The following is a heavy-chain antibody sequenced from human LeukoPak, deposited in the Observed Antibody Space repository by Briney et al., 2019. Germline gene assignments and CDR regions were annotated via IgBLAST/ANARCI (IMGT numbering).Heavy chain of an antibody. CDR1: GYTFTSYY. J-gene: IGHJ6*03. Sequence: ASMKVSCKASGYTFTSYYMHWVRQAPGQGLEWMGIINPSGGSTSYAQKFQGRVTMTRDTSTSTVYMELSSLRSEDTAVYYCAGGYDSSGYYYYYYYMDVWGKGTTVTVSS. CDR2: INPSGGST. V-gene: IGHV1-46*01. D-gene: IGHD3-22*01. CDR3: AGGYDSSGYYYYYYYMDV.